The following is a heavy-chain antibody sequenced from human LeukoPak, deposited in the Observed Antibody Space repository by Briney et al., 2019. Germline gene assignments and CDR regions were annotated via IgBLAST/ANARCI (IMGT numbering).Heavy chain of an antibody. J-gene: IGHJ3*02. Sequence: QSGGALRLSCAASGFTFDDYAMRWGRQAPGEGLEWVSGISWNRGSIGYADSVKGRFTISRDNAKNSLYLQMNSLRAEDTALYYCAKDQTMEPGAFDIWGQGTMVTVSS. CDR1: GFTFDDYA. D-gene: IGHD1-1*01. CDR2: ISWNRGSI. CDR3: AKDQTMEPGAFDI. V-gene: IGHV3-9*01.